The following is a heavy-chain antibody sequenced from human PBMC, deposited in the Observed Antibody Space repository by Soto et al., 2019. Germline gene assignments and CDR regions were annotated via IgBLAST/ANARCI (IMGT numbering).Heavy chain of an antibody. V-gene: IGHV3-73*01. CDR1: GFTFGGSA. CDR2: IRSKTNSYAT. D-gene: IGHD6-19*01. CDR3: TRQTDAVQWLVVPTDYNFDY. J-gene: IGHJ4*02. Sequence: PGGSLRLSCAASGFTFGGSAMHWVRQASGKGLEWVGHIRSKTNSYATAYAESVKGRLTISRDDSMNTAYMQMNSLKTEETAVYFCTRQTDAVQWLVVPTDYNFDYWGQGTLVTVSS.